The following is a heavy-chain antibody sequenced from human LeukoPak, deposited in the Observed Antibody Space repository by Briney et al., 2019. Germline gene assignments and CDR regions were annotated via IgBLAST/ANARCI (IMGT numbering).Heavy chain of an antibody. V-gene: IGHV1-2*02. CDR1: GYTFTGYY. J-gene: IGHJ4*02. Sequence: ASVKVSCKASGYTFTGYYMHWVRQAPGQGLEWMGWINPNSGGTNYAQKFQGRVTMTRDTSISTAYMELSRLRSDDTAVYYCARGKRARWLQAYYFDYWGQGTLVTVSS. D-gene: IGHD5-24*01. CDR3: ARGKRARWLQAYYFDY. CDR2: INPNSGGT.